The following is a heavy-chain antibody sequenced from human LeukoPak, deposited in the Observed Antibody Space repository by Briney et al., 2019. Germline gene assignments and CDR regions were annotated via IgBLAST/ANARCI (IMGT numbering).Heavy chain of an antibody. D-gene: IGHD6-19*01. CDR3: AGPAGSGYSSGWYSDWFDP. V-gene: IGHV4-39*01. J-gene: IGHJ5*02. CDR2: IYYSGST. Sequence: PSETLSLTCTVSGGSISSSSYYWGWIRQPPGKGLEWIGSIYYSGSTYYNPSLKSRVTISVGTSKNQFSLKLSSVTAADTAVYYCAGPAGSGYSSGWYSDWFDPWGQGTLVTVSS. CDR1: GGSISSSSYY.